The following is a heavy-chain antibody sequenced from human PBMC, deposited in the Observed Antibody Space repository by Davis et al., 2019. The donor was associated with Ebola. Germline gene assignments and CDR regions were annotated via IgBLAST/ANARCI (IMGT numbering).Heavy chain of an antibody. CDR1: GFTFSSYA. D-gene: IGHD6-13*01. V-gene: IGHV3-23*01. CDR3: AKDLTVASAANY. Sequence: GESLKISCAASGFTFSSYAMSWVRQAPGKGLEWVATISGSGGSTWYAETVKGRFTISRDNSKDTLSLQMNSLRVEDTAIYYCAKDLTVASAANYWGQGRLVTVSS. J-gene: IGHJ4*02. CDR2: ISGSGGST.